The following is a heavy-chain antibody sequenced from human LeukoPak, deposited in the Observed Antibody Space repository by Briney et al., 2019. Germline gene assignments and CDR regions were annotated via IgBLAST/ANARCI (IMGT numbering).Heavy chain of an antibody. V-gene: IGHV1-18*01. D-gene: IGHD2-2*01. J-gene: IGHJ4*02. CDR2: ISAYNGNT. CDR3: ARGRGRYCSSTSCLIQGDY. Sequence: ASVKVSCQASGYTFTSYGISWVRQAPVQGLEWMGWISAYNGNTNYAQKFQGRVTMTTDTSTSITYMELRRMEHDETAGYYCARGRGRYCSSTSCLIQGDYWGQGTLVTVSS. CDR1: GYTFTSYG.